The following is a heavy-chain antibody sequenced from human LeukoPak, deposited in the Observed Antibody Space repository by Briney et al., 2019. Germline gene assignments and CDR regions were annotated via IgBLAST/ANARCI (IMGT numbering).Heavy chain of an antibody. D-gene: IGHD3-10*01. Sequence: SQTLSLTCTVSSGSMSTYYWGWVRQSPREGLEWIGYIYYSGSTSYNPSLKSRLTISIDTSKTQFYLKLSSVTAADTAVYYCARVVYSGSWGYFDYWGQGILVTVSS. V-gene: IGHV4-59*01. CDR3: ARVVYSGSWGYFDY. CDR2: IYYSGST. CDR1: SGSMSTYY. J-gene: IGHJ4*02.